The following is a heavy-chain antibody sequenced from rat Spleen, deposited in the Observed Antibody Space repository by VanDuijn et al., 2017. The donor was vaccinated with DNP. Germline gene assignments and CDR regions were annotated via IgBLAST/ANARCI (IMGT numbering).Heavy chain of an antibody. CDR3: ATHHTTGDFD. V-gene: IGHV5S10*01. CDR2: IIYDGSRT. Sequence: EVQLVESGGDPVQPGRSLTLSCVVSGFTFNNDWMTWVRQVPGKGLEWVATIIYDGSRTYYRDSVKGRFTISRDNAKSTLYLQMDSLRSEDAATYYCATHHTTGDFD. CDR1: GFTFNNDW. J-gene: IGHJ2*01. D-gene: IGHD1-7*01.